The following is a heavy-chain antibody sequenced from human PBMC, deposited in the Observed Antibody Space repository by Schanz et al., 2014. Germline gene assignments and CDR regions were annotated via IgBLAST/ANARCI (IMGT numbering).Heavy chain of an antibody. D-gene: IGHD1-1*01. Sequence: EVQLLESGGGLVQPGGSLRLSCATSGLIFSNYVMSWVRQAPGKGLEWVSTIGTSGGTNYAESVKGRFTISRDNSKNTLYLQMNSLRAEDTAVYFCAKIERNEDWGQGTLVTVSS. V-gene: IGHV3-23*01. J-gene: IGHJ4*02. CDR2: IGTSGGT. CDR1: GLIFSNYV. CDR3: AKIERNED.